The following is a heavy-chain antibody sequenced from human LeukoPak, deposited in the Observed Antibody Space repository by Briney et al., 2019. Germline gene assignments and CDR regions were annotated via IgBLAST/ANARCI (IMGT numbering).Heavy chain of an antibody. CDR2: INPNSGGT. V-gene: IGHV1-2*02. J-gene: IGHJ4*02. CDR1: GYTFTGYY. D-gene: IGHD6-19*01. Sequence: ASVKVSCKASGYTFTGYYMHWVRQAPGQGLEWMGWINPNSGGTNYAQKFQGRVTMTRDTSISTAYMELSRLRSDDTAVYYCARSSRVAVAGTSESAELDYWGQGTLVTVSS. CDR3: ARSSRVAVAGTSESAELDY.